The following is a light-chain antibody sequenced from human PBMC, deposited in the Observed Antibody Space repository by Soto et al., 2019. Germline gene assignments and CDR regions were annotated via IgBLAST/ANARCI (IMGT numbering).Light chain of an antibody. J-gene: IGLJ1*01. CDR2: EVS. CDR1: SGDVGAYNY. Sequence: QSVLAQPASVSWSPGQSITISCTGTSGDVGAYNYVSLYQHHPGKAPKVMIYEVSNRPSGVSYRFSGSKSGNTASLTISGLQAEDEADYYCSSYTSRSTVVFGTGTKVTVL. V-gene: IGLV2-14*01. CDR3: SSYTSRSTVV.